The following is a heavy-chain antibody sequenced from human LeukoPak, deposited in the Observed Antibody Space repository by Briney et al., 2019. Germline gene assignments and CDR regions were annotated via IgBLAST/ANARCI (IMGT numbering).Heavy chain of an antibody. CDR1: GFTFSSYG. Sequence: PGGPLRLSCAASGFTFSSYGMHWVRQAPGKGLEWVAVISYDGSNKYYADSVKGRFTISRDNSKNTLYLQMNSLRAEDTAVYYCAKEFSDIVVVPAAIGAAGYYYYGMDVWGQGTTVTVSS. V-gene: IGHV3-30*18. CDR3: AKEFSDIVVVPAAIGAAGYYYYGMDV. CDR2: ISYDGSNK. D-gene: IGHD2-2*02. J-gene: IGHJ6*02.